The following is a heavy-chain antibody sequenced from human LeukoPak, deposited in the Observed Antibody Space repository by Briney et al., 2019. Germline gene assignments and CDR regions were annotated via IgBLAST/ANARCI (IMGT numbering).Heavy chain of an antibody. V-gene: IGHV3-23*01. Sequence: GGSLRLSCAASGFTLSSYAMSWVRQAPGKGLEWVSAISGSGGSTYYADSVKGRFTISRDNSKNTLYLQMNSLRAEDTAVYYCAKRPKFGGYDSSGYYNYWGQGTLVTVSS. CDR2: ISGSGGST. CDR3: AKRPKFGGYDSSGYYNY. J-gene: IGHJ4*02. CDR1: GFTLSSYA. D-gene: IGHD3-22*01.